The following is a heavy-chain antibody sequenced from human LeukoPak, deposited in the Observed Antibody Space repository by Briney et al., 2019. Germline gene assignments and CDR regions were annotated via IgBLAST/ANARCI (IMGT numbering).Heavy chain of an antibody. J-gene: IGHJ4*02. CDR1: GFTFSTYA. V-gene: IGHV3-23*01. D-gene: IGHD3-10*01. Sequence: PGGSLRLSCAASGFTFSTYAMSWVRQAPGKGLEWVSAISGSGGSTYYADSVKGRFTISRDNSKNTLYLQMNSLRAEDTAVYYCAKGTGLKFYGSGSYFGYWGQGTLVTVSS. CDR2: ISGSGGST. CDR3: AKGTGLKFYGSGSYFGY.